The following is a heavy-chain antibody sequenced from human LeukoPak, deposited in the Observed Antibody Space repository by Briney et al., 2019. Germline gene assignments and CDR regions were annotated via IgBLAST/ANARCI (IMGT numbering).Heavy chain of an antibody. CDR2: IKQDGSEK. D-gene: IGHD6-13*01. Sequence: RTGGSLRLSCAASGFTFSSYWMSWVRQAPGKGLEWAANIKQDGSEKYYVDSVKGRFTISRDNAKNSLYLQMNSLRAEDTAVYYCALTREWVAAAGTTLDYWGQGTLVTVSS. CDR1: GFTFSSYW. J-gene: IGHJ4*02. V-gene: IGHV3-7*01. CDR3: ALTREWVAAAGTTLDY.